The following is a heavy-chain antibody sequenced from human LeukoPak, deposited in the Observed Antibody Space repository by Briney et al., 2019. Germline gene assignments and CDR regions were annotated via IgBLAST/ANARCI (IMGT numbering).Heavy chain of an antibody. Sequence: PSETLSLTCTVSGGSISSSSYYWGWIRQPPGKGLEWIGSIYYSGSTYYNPSLKSRVAISVDTSKNQFSLKLSSVTAADTAVYYCARPLGWCSSTSCPFDYWGQGSLVTVSS. CDR3: ARPLGWCSSTSCPFDY. CDR2: IYYSGST. J-gene: IGHJ4*01. CDR1: GGSISSSSYY. D-gene: IGHD2-2*01. V-gene: IGHV4-39*01.